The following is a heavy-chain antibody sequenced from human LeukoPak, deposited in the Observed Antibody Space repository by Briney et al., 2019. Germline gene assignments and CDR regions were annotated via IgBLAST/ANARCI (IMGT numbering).Heavy chain of an antibody. CDR2: ISSSGSTI. CDR3: ARDYCSSTSCLNWFDP. J-gene: IGHJ5*02. V-gene: IGHV3-11*01. CDR1: GFTFSDYY. Sequence: GGSLRLSCAASGFTFSDYYMSWIRQAPGKGLEWVSYISSSGSTIYYADSVKGRSTISRDNAKNSLYLQMNSLRAEDTAVYYCARDYCSSTSCLNWFDPWGQGTLVTVSS. D-gene: IGHD2-2*01.